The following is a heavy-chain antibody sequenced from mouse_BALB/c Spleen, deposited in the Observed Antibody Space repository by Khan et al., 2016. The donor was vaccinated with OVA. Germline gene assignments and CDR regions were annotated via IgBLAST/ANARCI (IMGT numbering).Heavy chain of an antibody. J-gene: IGHJ3*01. CDR2: IDYSGNT. CDR3: ARKDYYDYDPFPY. CDR1: GYSITSEYA. D-gene: IGHD2-4*01. Sequence: VQLQQSGPGLVKPSLSLSLTCTVTGYSITSEYAWNWIRQFPGNKLEWMGYIDYSGNTRFNPSLKSRTSITRDTFKNQFFLQLNSVTAEDTATYYCARKDYYDYDPFPYWGQVTLVTVSA. V-gene: IGHV3-2*02.